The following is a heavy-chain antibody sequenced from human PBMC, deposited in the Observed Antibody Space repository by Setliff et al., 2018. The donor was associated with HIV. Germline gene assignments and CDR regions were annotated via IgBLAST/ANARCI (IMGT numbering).Heavy chain of an antibody. CDR1: GGSISSYY. J-gene: IGHJ4*02. D-gene: IGHD2-8*02. Sequence: PSETLSLTCIVSGGSISSYYWSWIRQSAGKELEWIGRIHTSGNIRYNPSLQSRVTMSTDTSNNQFSLKLSSVIAADTAVYYCAGIDPGKYWSLDYWGRGTLVTVSS. CDR2: IHTSGNI. CDR3: AGIDPGKYWSLDY. V-gene: IGHV4-4*07.